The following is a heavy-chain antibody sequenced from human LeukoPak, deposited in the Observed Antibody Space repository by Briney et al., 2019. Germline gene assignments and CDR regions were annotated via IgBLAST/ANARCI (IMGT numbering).Heavy chain of an antibody. D-gene: IGHD5-12*01. J-gene: IGHJ5*02. CDR1: GGSISSYY. V-gene: IGHV4-59*01. CDR2: IYYSGST. CDR3: AREAMVATWFDP. Sequence: SATLSLTCTVSGGSISSYYWSWIRQPPGKGLEWIGYIYYSGSTNYNPSLKSRVTISVDTSKNQFSLKLSSVTAADTAVYYCAREAMVATWFDPWGQGTLVTVSS.